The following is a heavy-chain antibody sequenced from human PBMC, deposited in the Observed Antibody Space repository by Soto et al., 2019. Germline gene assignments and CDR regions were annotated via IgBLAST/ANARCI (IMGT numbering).Heavy chain of an antibody. J-gene: IGHJ3*02. CDR1: GFTFSTCG. CDR2: TWNDGSNK. D-gene: IGHD1-1*01. Sequence: QVQLVESGGGVVQPGRSLRLSCVAVGFTFSTCGGHWVRQAPGKGLEWVAMTWNDGSNKYYTDSMKDRFTISRDNSKNTLYLQMNSLTDADSAVYYCTTELNDMQAFDIWGQGTMVTVSS. V-gene: IGHV3-33*01. CDR3: TTELNDMQAFDI.